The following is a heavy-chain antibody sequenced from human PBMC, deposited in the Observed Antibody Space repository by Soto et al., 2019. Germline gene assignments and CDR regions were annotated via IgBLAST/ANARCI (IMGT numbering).Heavy chain of an antibody. CDR1: GYTFTMYG. J-gene: IGHJ4*02. CDR3: ARLHRYGDHPPDY. D-gene: IGHD4-17*01. Sequence: QGQLVQSGAEVKKPGASVKVSCKASGYTFTMYGITWVRQAPGQGLEWMGWSSASNRKRDYAEKFQGRVAMTTDSSTTTAYMELRSLRSDDTAVYYCARLHRYGDHPPDYWGQGTPVIVSS. V-gene: IGHV1-18*01. CDR2: SSASNRKR.